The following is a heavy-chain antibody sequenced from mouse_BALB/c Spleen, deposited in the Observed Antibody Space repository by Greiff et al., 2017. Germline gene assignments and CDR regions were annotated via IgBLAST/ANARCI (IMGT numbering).Heavy chain of an antibody. CDR2: IDPANGNT. Sequence: VQLKQSGAELVKPGASVKLSCTASGFNIKDTYMHWVKQRPEQGLEWIGRIDPANGNTKYDPKFQGKATITADTSSNTAYLQLSSLTSEDTAVYDCARVPDGYYYYFDYWGQGTTLTVSS. CDR3: ARVPDGYYYYFDY. V-gene: IGHV14-3*02. D-gene: IGHD2-3*01. J-gene: IGHJ2*01. CDR1: GFNIKDTY.